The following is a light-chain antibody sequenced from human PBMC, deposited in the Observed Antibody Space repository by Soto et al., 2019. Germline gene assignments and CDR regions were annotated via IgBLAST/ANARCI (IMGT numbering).Light chain of an antibody. J-gene: IGKJ3*01. Sequence: EIVLTQPPATLSLSPGERATRSCRASQSVSSYLAWYQQKPGQAPRLLIYDASNRATGIPARFSGSGSGTDFTLTISSLEPEDFAVYYCQQRSNWPITLGPGTKVDIK. CDR1: QSVSSY. CDR2: DAS. CDR3: QQRSNWPIT. V-gene: IGKV3-11*01.